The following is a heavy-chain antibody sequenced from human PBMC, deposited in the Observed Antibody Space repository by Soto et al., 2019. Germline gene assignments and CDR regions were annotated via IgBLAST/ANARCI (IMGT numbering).Heavy chain of an antibody. D-gene: IGHD3-10*01. J-gene: IGHJ4*02. V-gene: IGHV4-4*02. Sequence: TPGMRLEWIGETHHSGTTNYNPSLKSRVTISVDKSKNQFSLKLSSVTAADTALYYCAREGSGSSFFDYWGQGTLVTVSS. CDR3: AREGSGSSFFDY. CDR2: THHSGTT.